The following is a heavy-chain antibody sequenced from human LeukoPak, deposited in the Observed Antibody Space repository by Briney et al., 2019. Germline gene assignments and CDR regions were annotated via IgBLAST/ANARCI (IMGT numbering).Heavy chain of an antibody. CDR3: ARDASSSWKGGFDY. CDR1: GFTVSSNY. Sequence: GGSLRLSCAASGFTVSSNYMSWVRQAPGKGLEWVSVIYSGGSTYYADSVKGRFTISRDNPKNTLYLQMNSLRAEDTAVYYCARDASSSWKGGFDYWGQGTLVTVSS. D-gene: IGHD6-13*01. J-gene: IGHJ4*02. V-gene: IGHV3-66*01. CDR2: IYSGGST.